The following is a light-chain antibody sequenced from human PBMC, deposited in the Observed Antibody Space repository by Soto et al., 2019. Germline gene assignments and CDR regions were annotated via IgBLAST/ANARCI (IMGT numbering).Light chain of an antibody. V-gene: IGKV3-15*01. J-gene: IGKJ1*01. Sequence: EIVMPQSLATMSVSPGARLTLSGRASQRISSSLAWYQQRPGQPLRLLIYGASTRAAGIPPRFTGSGSGTEFTLTISSLQSEEFAVYYCKKSSKWPRTFGNGNKVDIK. CDR2: GAS. CDR1: QRISSS. CDR3: KKSSKWPRT.